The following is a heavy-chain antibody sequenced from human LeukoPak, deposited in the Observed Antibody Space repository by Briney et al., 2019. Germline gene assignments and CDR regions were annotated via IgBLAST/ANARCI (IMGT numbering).Heavy chain of an antibody. Sequence: PSETLSLTCTVSGDSISSTSHYWDWIRQPPGKGPEWIGNIYFTGSTYYNPSLKSRVTISVDTSKNQFSLKLSSVTAADTAVYYCARNPSPYYDIRQKNPWGQGTLVTVSS. CDR2: IYFTGST. CDR1: GDSISSTSHY. J-gene: IGHJ5*02. V-gene: IGHV4-39*01. CDR3: ARNPSPYYDIRQKNP. D-gene: IGHD3-9*01.